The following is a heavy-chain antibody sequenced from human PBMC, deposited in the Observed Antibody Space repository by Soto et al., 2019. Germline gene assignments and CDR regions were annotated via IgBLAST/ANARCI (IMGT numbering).Heavy chain of an antibody. CDR2: IYYSGST. CDR3: ARHGRLSDVLRYFENLDWGFYFDY. CDR1: GGSISSSSYY. J-gene: IGHJ4*02. Sequence: SETLSLTCTVSGGSISSSSYYWSWIRQPPGKGLEWIGYIYYSGSTNYNPSLKSRVTISVDTSKNQFPLKLSSVTAADTAVYYCARHGRLSDVLRYFENLDWGFYFDYWGQGTLVTVSS. V-gene: IGHV4-61*05. D-gene: IGHD3-9*01.